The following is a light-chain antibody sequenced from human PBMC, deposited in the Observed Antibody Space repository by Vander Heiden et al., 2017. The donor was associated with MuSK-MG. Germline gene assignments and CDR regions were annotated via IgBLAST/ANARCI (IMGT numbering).Light chain of an antibody. CDR3: SSYTSSSTLGV. Sequence: QSALTQPASVSRSPGQSITTSCTGTSSDVGGYNYVSWYQQHPGKAPKLMIYDVSNRPSGVSNRFSGSKSGNTASLTISGLQAEDEADYYCSSYTSSSTLGVFGGGTKLTVL. J-gene: IGLJ2*01. V-gene: IGLV2-14*03. CDR1: SSDVGGYNY. CDR2: DVS.